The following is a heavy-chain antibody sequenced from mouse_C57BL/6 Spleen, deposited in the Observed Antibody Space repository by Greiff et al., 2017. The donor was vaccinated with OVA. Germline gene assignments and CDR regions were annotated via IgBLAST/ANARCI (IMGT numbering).Heavy chain of an antibody. Sequence: EVKLVESGPGMVKPSQSLSLTCTVTGYSITSGYDWHWIRHFPGNKLEWMGYISYSGSTNYNPSLKSRISITHDTSKNHFFLKLNSVTTEDTATYYCARGYDYDQSLAYWGQGTLVTVSA. V-gene: IGHV3-1*01. CDR1: GYSITSGYD. J-gene: IGHJ3*01. D-gene: IGHD2-4*01. CDR3: ARGYDYDQSLAY. CDR2: ISYSGST.